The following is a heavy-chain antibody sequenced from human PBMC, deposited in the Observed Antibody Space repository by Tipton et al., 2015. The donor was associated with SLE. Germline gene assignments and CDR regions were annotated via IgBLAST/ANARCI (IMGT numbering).Heavy chain of an antibody. Sequence: SLRLSCAASGFTFDEYGMNWVRQVPGKGLEWVSYISWSGNTIYYAESVKGRFTISRDNAKKSVFLQMNSLRAEDTAVYYCARGESSVSYQDQIFWGQGTQVTVSS. CDR2: ISWSGNTI. V-gene: IGHV3-11*01. CDR3: ARGESSVSYQDQIF. J-gene: IGHJ4*02. D-gene: IGHD6-25*01. CDR1: GFTFDEYG.